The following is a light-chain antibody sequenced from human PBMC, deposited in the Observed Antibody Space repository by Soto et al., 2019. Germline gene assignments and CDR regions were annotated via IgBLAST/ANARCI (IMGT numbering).Light chain of an antibody. J-gene: IGKJ1*01. CDR2: DAS. V-gene: IGKV1-5*01. Sequence: DIQMTQSPSTLSASVGDRVTITCRASQSVNKWLAWYQQKPGKAPKRLIFDASNLESGVPSRFSGHGSGREFTLAITGLQADDFATYFCQQYNSYSRTFGQGTKVEIK. CDR3: QQYNSYSRT. CDR1: QSVNKW.